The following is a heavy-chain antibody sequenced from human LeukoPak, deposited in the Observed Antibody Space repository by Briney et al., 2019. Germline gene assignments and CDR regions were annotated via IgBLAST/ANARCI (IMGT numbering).Heavy chain of an antibody. CDR1: GFTISSYA. Sequence: GGSLRLSCAASGFTISSYAMSWVRQAPGKGLVWVSGISGSGGSTYYADSVKGRFTISRDNSKNTLYLQMNSLRAEDTAVYYCAKHYDSSGYFYYYYMDVWGKGTTVTVSS. CDR3: AKHYDSSGYFYYYYMDV. D-gene: IGHD3-22*01. CDR2: ISGSGGST. V-gene: IGHV3-23*01. J-gene: IGHJ6*03.